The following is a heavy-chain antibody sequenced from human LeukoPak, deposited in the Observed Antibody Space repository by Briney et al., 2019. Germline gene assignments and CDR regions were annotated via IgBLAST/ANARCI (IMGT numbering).Heavy chain of an antibody. J-gene: IGHJ4*02. CDR2: VNADGGNT. Sequence: GGSLRLSCAASGFTFDNYRMSWVRQAPGKGLEWVSTVNADGGNTYYADSVKVRFTISRDNSKSTLILQMNSLRVEDTALYYCTKRVKYGGTWDHFADWGQGTLVTVSS. CDR3: TKRVKYGGTWDHFAD. V-gene: IGHV3-23*01. D-gene: IGHD1-26*01. CDR1: GFTFDNYR.